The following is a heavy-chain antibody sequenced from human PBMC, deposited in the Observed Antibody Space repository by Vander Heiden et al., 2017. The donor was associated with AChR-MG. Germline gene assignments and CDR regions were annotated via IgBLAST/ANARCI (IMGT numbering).Heavy chain of an antibody. CDR1: GYTFTGYY. V-gene: IGHV1-2*02. J-gene: IGHJ3*02. CDR3: ARDPRRRTEPEDAFDI. CDR2: INPNSGGT. D-gene: IGHD6-6*01. Sequence: QVQLVQSGAEVKKPGASVKVSCKASGYTFTGYYMHWVRQAPGQGLEWMGWINPNSGGTNYAQKFQGRVTMTRDTSISTAYMELSRLRSDDTAVYYGARDPRRRTEPEDAFDIWGQGTMVNVAS.